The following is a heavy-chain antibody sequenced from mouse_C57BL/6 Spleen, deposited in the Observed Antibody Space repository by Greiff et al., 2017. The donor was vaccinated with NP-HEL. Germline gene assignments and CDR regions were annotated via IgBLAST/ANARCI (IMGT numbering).Heavy chain of an antibody. Sequence: VQLKQSGPGMVKPSQSLSLTCTVTGYSITSGYDWHWIRHFPGNKLEWMGYISYSGSTNYNPSLKSRISITHDTSKNHFFLKLNSVTTEDTATYYCASGRYFDVWGTGTTVTVSS. CDR2: ISYSGST. J-gene: IGHJ1*03. V-gene: IGHV3-1*01. CDR3: ASGRYFDV. CDR1: GYSITSGYD.